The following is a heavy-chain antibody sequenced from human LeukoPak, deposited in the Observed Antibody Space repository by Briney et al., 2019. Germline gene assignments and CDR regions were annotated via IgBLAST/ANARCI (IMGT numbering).Heavy chain of an antibody. CDR2: ISSSSSTI. CDR1: GFTVSSNY. CDR3: ARDQGANYYDSSGSFDY. V-gene: IGHV3-48*01. Sequence: GGSLRLSCAASGFTVSSNYMSWVRQAPGKGLEWVSYISSSSSTIYYADSVKGRFTISRDNAKNSLYLQMNSLRAEDTAVYYCARDQGANYYDSSGSFDYWGQGTLVTVSS. J-gene: IGHJ4*02. D-gene: IGHD3-22*01.